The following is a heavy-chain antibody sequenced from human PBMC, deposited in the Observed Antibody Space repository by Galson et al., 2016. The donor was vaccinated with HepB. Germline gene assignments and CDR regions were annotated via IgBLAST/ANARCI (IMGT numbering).Heavy chain of an antibody. Sequence: SETLSLTCAVSGAYISSSTWWTWVRQPPGKGLEWIGEVYHSGSTNYNPSLKDRVSISLDKSKSQFSLMLSSVTAADTAVYYCAVQSDKYDSSGYYHPFDYWGQGTLVTVSS. CDR3: AVQSDKYDSSGYYHPFDY. D-gene: IGHD3-22*01. J-gene: IGHJ4*02. CDR1: GAYISSSTW. CDR2: VYHSGST. V-gene: IGHV4-4*02.